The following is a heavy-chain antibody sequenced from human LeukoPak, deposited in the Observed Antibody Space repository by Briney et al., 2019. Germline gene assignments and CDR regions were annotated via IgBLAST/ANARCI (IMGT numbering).Heavy chain of an antibody. V-gene: IGHV4-59*01. CDR3: ARGPDSSGYYDPFDY. Sequence: SETLSLTCTVSGGSISSYYWSWIRQAPGKGLEWVWYIYYSWSTNYHPSLKSRVTISVDTSKNQFSLKLRSVTAADTAVYYCARGPDSSGYYDPFDYWGQGTLVTVSS. D-gene: IGHD3-22*01. J-gene: IGHJ4*02. CDR2: IYYSWST. CDR1: GGSISSYY.